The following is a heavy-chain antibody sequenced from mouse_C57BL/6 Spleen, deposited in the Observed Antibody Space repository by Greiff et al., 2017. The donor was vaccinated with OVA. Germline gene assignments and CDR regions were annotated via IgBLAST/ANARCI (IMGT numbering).Heavy chain of an antibody. J-gene: IGHJ4*01. CDR1: GFSFNTYA. CDR3: VRGDYYGSIYYAMDY. Sequence: EVMLVESGGGLVQPKGSLKLSCAASGFSFNTYAMNWVRQAPGKGLEWVARIRSKSNNYATYYADSVKDRFTISRDDSESMLYLQMNNLKTEDTAMYYCVRGDYYGSIYYAMDYWGQGTSVTVSS. D-gene: IGHD1-1*01. CDR2: IRSKSNNYAT. V-gene: IGHV10-1*01.